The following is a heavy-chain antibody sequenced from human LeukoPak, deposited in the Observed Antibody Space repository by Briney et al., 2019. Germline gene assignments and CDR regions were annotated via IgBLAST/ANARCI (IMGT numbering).Heavy chain of an antibody. CDR2: IKSKTDGGTT. CDR3: TTIYSSGYSYYFDY. Sequence: GGSLRLSCAASGFTFSNAWMSWVRQAPGKGLEWVGRIKSKTDGGTTDYAAPVKGRFTISRDDSKNTLYLQMNSLKTEDTAVYYCTTIYSSGYSYYFDYWGQGTLVTVSS. V-gene: IGHV3-15*01. D-gene: IGHD6-19*01. CDR1: GFTFSNAW. J-gene: IGHJ4*02.